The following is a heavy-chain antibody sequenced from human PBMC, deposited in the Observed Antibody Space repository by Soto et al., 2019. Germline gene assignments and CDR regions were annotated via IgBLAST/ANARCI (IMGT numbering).Heavy chain of an antibody. D-gene: IGHD3-9*01. Sequence: PGGSLRLSCAASGFTFSGSAMHWVRQASGKGLEWVGRIRSKTNSYATAYAASVKGRFTISRDDSKNTAYLQMNSLKIEDTAVYYCKTSDYDTFVDYWGQGTLVTVSS. CDR2: IRSKTNSYAT. J-gene: IGHJ4*02. V-gene: IGHV3-73*01. CDR3: KTSDYDTFVDY. CDR1: GFTFSGSA.